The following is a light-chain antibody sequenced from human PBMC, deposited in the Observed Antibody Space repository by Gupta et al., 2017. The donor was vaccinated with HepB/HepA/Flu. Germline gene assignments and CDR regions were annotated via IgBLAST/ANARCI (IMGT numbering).Light chain of an antibody. CDR3: AAWDDNLNGVV. V-gene: IGLV1-36*01. CDR1: WSNVGNNA. CDR2: YDD. Sequence: QPVVTQPPSVSEAPRQRVTISCSGSWSNVGNNAVNWYQQPPGKAPKLLIYYDDLLPSGVSDRFSGSKSGTSASLAISGLQSEDEADYYCAAWDDNLNGVVFGGGTKLTVL. J-gene: IGLJ3*02.